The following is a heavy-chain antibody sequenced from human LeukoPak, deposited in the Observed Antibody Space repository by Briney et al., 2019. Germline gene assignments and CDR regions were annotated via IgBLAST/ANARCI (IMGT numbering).Heavy chain of an antibody. J-gene: IGHJ4*02. V-gene: IGHV4-39*07. CDR1: GGSIRSSSYY. CDR3: ARFRLQFIFHY. CDR2: LYYSGST. Sequence: SEPLTLPCTVSGGSIRSSSYYWGWSRQPPGKGLEWIGSLYYSGSTYYNPSLKRPVTLPVDPSENRISLTLGSVTAADTAVYYCARFRLQFIFHYWGQGTLVTVSS. D-gene: IGHD5-24*01.